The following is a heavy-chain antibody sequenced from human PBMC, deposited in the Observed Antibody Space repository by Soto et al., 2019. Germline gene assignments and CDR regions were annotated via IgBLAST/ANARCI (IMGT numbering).Heavy chain of an antibody. D-gene: IGHD2-15*01. J-gene: IGHJ5*02. CDR1: GGTSRSLS. V-gene: IGHV1-69*17. CDR2: ITPLFGIP. CDR3: ARDTHSAGGWFDA. Sequence: QVQLVQSGAEVKKPGSSVKVSCKASGGTSRSLSITWVRQAPGQGLEWMGGITPLFGIPNYPQKFQGRLTSTAAKSTGTAYLELSSLRSEDTAVYYCARDTHSAGGWFDAWGRGTMFTVSS.